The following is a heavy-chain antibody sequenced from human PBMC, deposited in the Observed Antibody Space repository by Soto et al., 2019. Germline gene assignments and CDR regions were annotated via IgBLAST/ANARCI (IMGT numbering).Heavy chain of an antibody. V-gene: IGHV4-34*01. J-gene: IGHJ6*02. CDR1: GGSFSGYY. Sequence: KPSETLSLTCAVYGGSFSGYYWSWIRQPPGKGLEWIGEINHSGSTNYNPSLKSRVTISVDTSKNQFSLKLSSVTAADTAVYYCARGRLEAAAEGGWALGMDVWGQGTTVTVSS. D-gene: IGHD6-13*01. CDR2: INHSGST. CDR3: ARGRLEAAAEGGWALGMDV.